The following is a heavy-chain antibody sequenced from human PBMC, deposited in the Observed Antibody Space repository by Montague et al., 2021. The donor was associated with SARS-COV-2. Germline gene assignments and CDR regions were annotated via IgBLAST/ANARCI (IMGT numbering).Heavy chain of an antibody. CDR3: ARGFDY. J-gene: IGHJ4*02. CDR1: GGSISSYY. CDR2: IYYSGSP. V-gene: IGHV4-59*01. Sequence: SETLSLTCTVSGGSISSYYWSWIRQPPGKGLECIGYIYYSGSPNYNPSLKSRVTISVDTSKNQFSLKLSSVTAADTAVYYCARGFDYWGQGTLVTVSS.